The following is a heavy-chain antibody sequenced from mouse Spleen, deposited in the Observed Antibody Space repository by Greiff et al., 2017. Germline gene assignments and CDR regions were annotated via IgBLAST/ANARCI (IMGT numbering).Heavy chain of an antibody. CDR2: IWSGGST. J-gene: IGHJ4*01. D-gene: IGHD2-2*01. CDR1: GFSLTSYG. V-gene: IGHV2-2*01. CDR3: ARIYYGYLYYYAMDY. Sequence: VKLVESGPGLVQPSQSLSITCTVSGFSLTSYGVHWVRQSPGKGLEWLGVIWSGGSTDYNAAFISRLSISKDNSKSQVFFKMNSLQADDTAIYYCARIYYGYLYYYAMDYWGQGTSVTVSS.